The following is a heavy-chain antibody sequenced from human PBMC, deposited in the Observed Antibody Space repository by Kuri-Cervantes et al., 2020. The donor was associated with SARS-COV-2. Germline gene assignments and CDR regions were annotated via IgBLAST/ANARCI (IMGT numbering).Heavy chain of an antibody. CDR2: IKQDGSEK. Sequence: GESLKISCAASGFTFSSYWMSWVRQAPGKGLEWVANIKQDGSEKYYVDSVKGRFTISRDNAKNSLYLQMNSLRAEDTAVYYCARDLRMGKSLDYWGQGTLVTDSS. J-gene: IGHJ4*02. CDR1: GFTFSSYW. V-gene: IGHV3-7*01. CDR3: ARDLRMGKSLDY. D-gene: IGHD3-16*01.